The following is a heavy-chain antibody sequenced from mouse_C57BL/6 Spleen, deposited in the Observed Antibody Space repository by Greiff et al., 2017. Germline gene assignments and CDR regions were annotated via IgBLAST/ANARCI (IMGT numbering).Heavy chain of an antibody. Sequence: VHVKQSVAELVRPGASVKLSCTASGFNIKNTYMHWVKQRPEQGLEWIGRIDPANGNTKYAQKFQGKATITADTSSSPAYLQLSSLTSEDSAIYCGARSSIYDGYYFDYWGQGTTLTVSS. J-gene: IGHJ2*01. CDR2: IDPANGNT. V-gene: IGHV14-3*01. D-gene: IGHD2-3*01. CDR3: ARSSIYDGYYFDY. CDR1: GFNIKNTY.